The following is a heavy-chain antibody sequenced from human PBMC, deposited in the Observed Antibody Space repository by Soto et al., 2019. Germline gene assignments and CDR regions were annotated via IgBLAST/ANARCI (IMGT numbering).Heavy chain of an antibody. D-gene: IGHD1-1*01. CDR3: TRAGGYYYFDF. CDR1: GFPFSSLW. Sequence: EVQLVDSGGGLVLPGGSLRLSCAASGFPFSSLWMSWVRQAPGKGLEWVANIKQDGSDQYYVESVKGRFTISRDNARNSLSLQMNSLRGDDTAVYYCTRAGGYYYFDFWGQGTLVTVSA. J-gene: IGHJ4*02. CDR2: IKQDGSDQ. V-gene: IGHV3-7*01.